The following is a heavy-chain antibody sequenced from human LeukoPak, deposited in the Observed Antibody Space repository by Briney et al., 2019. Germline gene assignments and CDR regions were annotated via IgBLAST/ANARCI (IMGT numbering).Heavy chain of an antibody. CDR2: INPNSGGT. D-gene: IGHD2-2*01. Sequence: ASVKVSCKASGYTFTQYFIHWVRQAPGQGLEWMGWINPNSGGTNYAQKFQGRVTMTRDTSISTAYMELSRLRSDDTAVYYCARVNVVPAANYYYYYMDVWGKGTTVTVSS. J-gene: IGHJ6*03. CDR3: ARVNVVPAANYYYYYMDV. CDR1: GYTFTQYF. V-gene: IGHV1-2*02.